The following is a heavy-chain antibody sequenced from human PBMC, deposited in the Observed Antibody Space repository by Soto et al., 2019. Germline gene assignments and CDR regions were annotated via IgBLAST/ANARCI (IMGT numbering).Heavy chain of an antibody. D-gene: IGHD2-15*01. CDR2: ISYDGSNK. CDR1: GFTFSSYA. J-gene: IGHJ5*02. CDR3: ARVRRCSGGSCHRGWFDP. Sequence: QVQLVESGGGVVQPGRSLRLSCAAPGFTFSSYAMHWVRQAPGKGLEWVAVISYDGSNKYYADSVKGRFTISRDNSKNTLYLQMNGLRAVDTAVYYCARVRRCSGGSCHRGWFDPWGQGTMVTVSS. V-gene: IGHV3-30-3*01.